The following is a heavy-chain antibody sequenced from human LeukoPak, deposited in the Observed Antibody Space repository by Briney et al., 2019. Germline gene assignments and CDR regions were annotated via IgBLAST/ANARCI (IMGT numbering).Heavy chain of an antibody. Sequence: SETLSLTCTVSGGSISSSSYYWGWIRQPPGKGLEWIGSIYYSGSTYYNPSLKSRVTISVDTSKNQFSLKLSSVTAADTAVYYCARQVWSTGFLDYWGQGFLVTVSS. V-gene: IGHV4-39*01. CDR1: GGSISSSSYY. CDR3: ARQVWSTGFLDY. D-gene: IGHD2-8*02. J-gene: IGHJ4*02. CDR2: IYYSGST.